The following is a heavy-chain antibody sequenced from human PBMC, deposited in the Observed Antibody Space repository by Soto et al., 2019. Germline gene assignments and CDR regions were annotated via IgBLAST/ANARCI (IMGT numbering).Heavy chain of an antibody. D-gene: IGHD2-15*01. CDR3: ASTGGNYYYYGMDV. CDR1: VFTLNSCW. Sequence: RRLSCAASVFTLNSCWMHWVRQAPGKGLEWVSAISGSGGSTYYADSVKGRFTISRDNSKNTLYLQMNSLRAEDTAVYYCASTGGNYYYYGMDVWGQGATVTVSS. J-gene: IGHJ6*02. V-gene: IGHV3-23*01. CDR2: ISGSGGST.